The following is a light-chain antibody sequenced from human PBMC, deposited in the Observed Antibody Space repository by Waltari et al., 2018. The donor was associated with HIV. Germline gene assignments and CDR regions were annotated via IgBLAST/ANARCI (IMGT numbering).Light chain of an antibody. J-gene: IGLJ1*01. CDR3: VAWDDSLSGYV. CDR2: RNY. V-gene: IGLV1-47*01. Sequence: QSVLIRRPSSSGTLVQRGTIACPGCNSKVGSKPVYLFLQVPGTAPKLLVYRNYQRRSGIPDRFSGSKSGASASLTISGLRSEDEADYYCVAWDDSLSGYVFGTGTKVSVL. CDR1: NSKVGSKP.